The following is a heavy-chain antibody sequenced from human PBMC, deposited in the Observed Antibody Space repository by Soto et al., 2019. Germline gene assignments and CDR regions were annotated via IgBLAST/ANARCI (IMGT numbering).Heavy chain of an antibody. D-gene: IGHD2-8*01. Sequence: ASVKVSCKASGYTFSRYGISWVRQAPGQGLEWMGWISGYNGDTNYAQKYHDRVSMTIDTSTGTAYMELRSLTSDDTAVYYCAKNGQPPYYYGLDVWGQGTKVTV. V-gene: IGHV1-18*01. CDR3: AKNGQPPYYYGLDV. CDR1: GYTFSRYG. CDR2: ISGYNGDT. J-gene: IGHJ6*02.